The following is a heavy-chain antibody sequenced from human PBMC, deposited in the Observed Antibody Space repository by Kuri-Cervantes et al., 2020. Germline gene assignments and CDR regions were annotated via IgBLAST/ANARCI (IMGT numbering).Heavy chain of an antibody. CDR2: IKEDGSEK. CDR3: AREYILWFGELGNAFDI. J-gene: IGHJ3*02. CDR1: GFTFSRYW. Sequence: GGSLRLSCAASGFTFSRYWMSWVRQAPGKGLEWVANIKEDGSEKNYVDSVKGRFTISRDNSKNTLYLQMNSLRAEDTAVYYCAREYILWFGELGNAFDIWGQGTMVTVSS. V-gene: IGHV3-7*01. D-gene: IGHD3-10*01.